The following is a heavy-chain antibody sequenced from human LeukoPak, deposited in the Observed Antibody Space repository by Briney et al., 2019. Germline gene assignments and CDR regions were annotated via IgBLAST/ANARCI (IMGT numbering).Heavy chain of an antibody. CDR3: ARDSGGVIAPFS. V-gene: IGHV4-59*01. J-gene: IGHJ4*02. D-gene: IGHD3-16*02. Sequence: SSETLSLTCTVSGGSISSYYWSWIRQPPGKGLEWIGYIYYSGSTNYNPSLKSRVTISVDTSKNQFSLKLSSVTAADTAVYYCARDSGGVIAPFSWGQGTLVTVSS. CDR2: IYYSGST. CDR1: GGSISSYY.